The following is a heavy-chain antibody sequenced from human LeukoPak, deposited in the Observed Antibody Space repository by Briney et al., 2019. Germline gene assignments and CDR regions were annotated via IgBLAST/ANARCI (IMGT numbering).Heavy chain of an antibody. CDR3: SKKGQNEDYGKPD. CDR2: ISGSGGST. V-gene: IGHV3-23*01. J-gene: IGHJ4*02. D-gene: IGHD4-17*01. CDR1: GFTFSNYA. Sequence: GGSLRLSCAASGFTFSNYAMSWVRQAPGKGLEWVSGISGSGGSTYYADSVKGRFTISRDNSRSTLYLQMNSLRAEDTAVYYCSKKGQNEDYGKPDWGQGTLVTVSS.